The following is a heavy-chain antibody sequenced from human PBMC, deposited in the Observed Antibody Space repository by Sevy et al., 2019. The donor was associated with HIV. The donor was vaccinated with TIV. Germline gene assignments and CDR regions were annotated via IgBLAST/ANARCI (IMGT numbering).Heavy chain of an antibody. CDR1: GYTFTSYG. CDR2: ISAYNGNT. D-gene: IGHD2-8*01. Sequence: ASVKVSCKASGYTFTSYGISWVRQAPGQGLEWMGRISAYNGNTNYAQKLQGRVTMTTDTSTSTAYMELRSLRSDDTAVYYCARSGYCTNGVCYRDAFDIWGQGTMVTVSS. V-gene: IGHV1-18*04. CDR3: ARSGYCTNGVCYRDAFDI. J-gene: IGHJ3*02.